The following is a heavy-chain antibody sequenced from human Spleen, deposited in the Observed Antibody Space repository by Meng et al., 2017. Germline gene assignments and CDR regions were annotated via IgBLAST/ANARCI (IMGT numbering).Heavy chain of an antibody. Sequence: GQRVQFGSVLKKPGASVEVSCKASGYTFTSYPMNWVRQAPGQGLEWMGWINTNTGNPTYAQGFTGRFVFSLDTSVSTAYLQISGLKAADTTVYYCTRDGYLDCSRTNCFDYWGQGALVTVSS. CDR1: GYTFTSYP. CDR2: INTNTGNP. J-gene: IGHJ4*02. CDR3: TRDGYLDCSRTNCFDY. D-gene: IGHD2-2*01. V-gene: IGHV7-4-1*02.